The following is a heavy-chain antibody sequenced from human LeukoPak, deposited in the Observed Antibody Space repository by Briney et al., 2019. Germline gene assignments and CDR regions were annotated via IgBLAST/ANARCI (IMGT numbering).Heavy chain of an antibody. D-gene: IGHD2-8*01. V-gene: IGHV4-61*02. J-gene: IGHJ3*02. Sequence: PSQTLSLTCTVSGGSIGSGSDYWGWIRQPPGTGLEWIGRIYTSGSTNYNPSLKSRVTISVDTSKNQFSLKLSSVTAADTAVYYCARDVYDAFDIWGQGTMVTVSS. CDR3: ARDVYDAFDI. CDR2: IYTSGST. CDR1: GGSIGSGSDY.